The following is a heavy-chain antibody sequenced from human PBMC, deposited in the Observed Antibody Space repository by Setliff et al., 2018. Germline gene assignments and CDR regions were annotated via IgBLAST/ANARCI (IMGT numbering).Heavy chain of an antibody. D-gene: IGHD1-20*01. CDR3: AKGGNITRETYYYYGMDV. J-gene: IGHJ6*02. Sequence: ASVKVSCKASGYTFTRYGISWGRQAPGKGFEWMGWIGPYNGNTYYAHKFQGRVAITTDTSTSTAYMELRSLRSDDTAVYYCAKGGNITRETYYYYGMDVWGQGTTVTVSS. V-gene: IGHV1-18*01. CDR1: GYTFTRYG. CDR2: IGPYNGNT.